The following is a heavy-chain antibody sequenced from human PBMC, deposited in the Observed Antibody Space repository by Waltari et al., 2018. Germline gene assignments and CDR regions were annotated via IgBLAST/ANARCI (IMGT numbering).Heavy chain of an antibody. CDR3: ARPGAFVASRGNRFDY. D-gene: IGHD1-1*01. J-gene: IGHJ4*02. Sequence: QVQLQQWGAGLLKPSETLSLTCAVYGGSFSGYYCSWIRQPPGKGLEWIGEINHSGSTNYNPSLKSRVIISVDTSKNQFSLKLSSVTAADTAVYFCARPGAFVASRGNRFDYWGQGTLVTVSS. V-gene: IGHV4-34*01. CDR2: INHSGST. CDR1: GGSFSGYY.